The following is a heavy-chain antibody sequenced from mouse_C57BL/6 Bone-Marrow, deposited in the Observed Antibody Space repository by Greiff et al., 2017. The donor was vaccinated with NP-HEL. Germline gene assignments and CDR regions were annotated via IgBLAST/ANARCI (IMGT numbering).Heavy chain of an antibody. CDR2: ISGGGGNT. V-gene: IGHV5-9*01. J-gene: IGHJ4*01. CDR1: GFTFSSYT. Sequence: EVKLVESGGGLVKPGGSLKLSCAASGFTFSSYTMSWVRQTPEKRLEWVATISGGGGNTYYPDSVKGRFTISRDNAKNTLYLQMSSLRSEDTALYYCARHSTAQATGYYAMDYWGQGTSVTVSS. D-gene: IGHD3-2*02. CDR3: ARHSTAQATGYYAMDY.